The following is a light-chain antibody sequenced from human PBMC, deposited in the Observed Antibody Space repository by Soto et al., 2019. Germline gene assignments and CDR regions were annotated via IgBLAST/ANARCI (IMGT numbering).Light chain of an antibody. CDR3: QQHNSSPWT. V-gene: IGKV1-13*02. Sequence: AIQLIQSPSSLSASVGDRVTITCQASQDISNYLNWYQQKPGKAPKLMIYDASSLESGVPSRFSGSGSGTEFTLTINSLQPEDFATYYCQQHNSSPWTFGQGTKVDIK. J-gene: IGKJ1*01. CDR1: QDISNY. CDR2: DAS.